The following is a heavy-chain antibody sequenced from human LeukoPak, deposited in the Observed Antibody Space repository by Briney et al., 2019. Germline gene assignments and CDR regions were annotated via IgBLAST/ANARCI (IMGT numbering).Heavy chain of an antibody. CDR1: GYTLTELS. V-gene: IGHV1-24*01. J-gene: IGHJ3*02. Sequence: ASVKVSCKVSGYTLTELSMHWVRPAPGKGLEWMGGFDPEDGETIYAQKFQGRVTMTEDTSTDTAYMELSSLRSEDTAVYYCATRHAYCGGDCSPSADAFDIWGQGTMVTVSS. CDR2: FDPEDGET. CDR3: ATRHAYCGGDCSPSADAFDI. D-gene: IGHD2-21*02.